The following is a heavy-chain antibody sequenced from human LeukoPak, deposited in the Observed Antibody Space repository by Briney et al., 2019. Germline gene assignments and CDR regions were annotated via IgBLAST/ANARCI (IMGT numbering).Heavy chain of an antibody. CDR3: ARGADRDGYNTFDY. CDR1: GGSFSGYY. CDR2: INHSGST. J-gene: IGHJ4*02. Sequence: SETLSLTCAVYGGSFSGYYWSWIRQPPGKGLEWIGEINHSGSTYYNPSLKSRVTISVDTSKNQFSLKLSSVTAADTAVYYCARGADRDGYNTFDYWGQGTLVTVSS. V-gene: IGHV4-34*01. D-gene: IGHD5-24*01.